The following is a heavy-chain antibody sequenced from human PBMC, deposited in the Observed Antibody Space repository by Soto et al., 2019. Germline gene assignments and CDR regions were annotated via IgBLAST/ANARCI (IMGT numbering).Heavy chain of an antibody. CDR2: ISGSGGST. J-gene: IGHJ6*03. V-gene: IGHV3-23*01. Sequence: LSLTCAASGFTFSSYAMSWVRQAPGKGLEWVSAISGSGGSTYYADSVKGRFTISRDNSKNTLYLQMNSLRAEDTAVYYCAKDASNYFYYYYYMDVWGKGTTVTVSS. CDR3: AKDASNYFYYYYYMDV. D-gene: IGHD3-10*01. CDR1: GFTFSSYA.